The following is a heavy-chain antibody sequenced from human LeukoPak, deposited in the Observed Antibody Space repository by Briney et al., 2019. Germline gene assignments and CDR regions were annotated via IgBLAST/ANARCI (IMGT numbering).Heavy chain of an antibody. Sequence: GGSLRLSCAASGFTSSSYGMHWVRQAPGKGVEWVAVISYGGSNKYYAGSVKGRFTISRDNSENTLYLQMNSLRAEDTAVYYFAKKISGYNDRSGYYVLDYWGQGTLVTVSS. CDR1: GFTSSSYG. CDR2: ISYGGSNK. D-gene: IGHD3-22*01. V-gene: IGHV3-30*18. J-gene: IGHJ4*02. CDR3: AKKISGYNDRSGYYVLDY.